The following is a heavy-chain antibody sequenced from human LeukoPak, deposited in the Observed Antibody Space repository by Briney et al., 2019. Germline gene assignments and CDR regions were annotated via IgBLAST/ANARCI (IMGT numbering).Heavy chain of an antibody. D-gene: IGHD5-24*01. Sequence: GGSLRLSCAASGFTFSTYGTHWVRQAPGKGLEWVAFIRYDGSNKYYADSVKGRFTISRDNSKNTLYLQMNSLRAEDTAVYYCATLATHGDYWGQGTLVTVSS. CDR2: IRYDGSNK. V-gene: IGHV3-30*02. CDR3: ATLATHGDY. J-gene: IGHJ4*02. CDR1: GFTFSTYG.